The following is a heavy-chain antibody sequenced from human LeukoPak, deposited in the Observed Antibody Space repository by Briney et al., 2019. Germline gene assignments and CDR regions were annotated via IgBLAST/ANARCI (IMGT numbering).Heavy chain of an antibody. CDR1: GFTFSSYA. V-gene: IGHV3-23*01. CDR2: ISGSGGST. Sequence: GGSLRLSCAASGFTFSSYAMSWVRQAPGKGLEWASAISGSGGSTYYADSVKGRFTISRDNSKNTLYLPLNSLRAEDTAVYYCAKDGYSYGDSTGYFDYWGQGTLVTVSS. CDR3: AKDGYSYGDSTGYFDY. D-gene: IGHD5-18*01. J-gene: IGHJ4*02.